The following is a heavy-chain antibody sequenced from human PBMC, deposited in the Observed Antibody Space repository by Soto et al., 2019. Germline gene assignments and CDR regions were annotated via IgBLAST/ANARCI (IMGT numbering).Heavy chain of an antibody. CDR2: IDPSDSYT. J-gene: IGHJ6*02. V-gene: IGHV5-10-1*01. CDR3: ARDYSNYHYYYGMDV. D-gene: IGHD4-4*01. Sequence: GESLKISCKGSGYSFTSYWISWVRQMPGKGLGWMGRIDPSDSYTNYSPSFQGHVTISADKSISTAYLQWSSLKASDTAMYYCARDYSNYHYYYGMDVWGQGTTVTVSS. CDR1: GYSFTSYW.